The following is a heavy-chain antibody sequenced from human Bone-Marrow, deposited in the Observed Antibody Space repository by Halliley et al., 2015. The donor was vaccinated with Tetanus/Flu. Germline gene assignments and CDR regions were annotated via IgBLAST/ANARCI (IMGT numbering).Heavy chain of an antibody. Sequence: QLVQSGAEVKKPGESLKISCKGSGYSFTSYWIAWWRQMPWKGLELMGIIYPGDSDTRYKPSFQGQTPIYADKSISTAYLQISSLTAPDTAQYFCASRNNRHTENYTPTSDVLGFDSWGQATMVTVPS. CDR3: ASRNNRHTENYTPTSDVLGFDS. V-gene: IGHV5-51*01. CDR1: GYSFTSYW. J-gene: IGHJ5*01. D-gene: IGHD3-3*01. CDR2: IYPGDSDT.